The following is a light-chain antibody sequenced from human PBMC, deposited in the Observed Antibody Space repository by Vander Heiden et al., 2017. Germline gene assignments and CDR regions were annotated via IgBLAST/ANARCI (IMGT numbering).Light chain of an antibody. V-gene: IGKV1-33*01. CDR1: QDISND. J-gene: IGKJ4*01. CDR2: DAS. Sequence: DIQMTQSPSSLSASVGDSVTITCQASQDISNDLNWYQQKPGKAPKLLIYDASNLETGVPSRFSGSGSGTDLTVTISSLQPEDIATYYCQQYDNLPLTFGGGTKVEIK. CDR3: QQYDNLPLT.